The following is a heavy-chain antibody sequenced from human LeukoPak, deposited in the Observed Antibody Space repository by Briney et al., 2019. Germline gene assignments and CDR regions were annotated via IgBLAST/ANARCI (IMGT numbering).Heavy chain of an antibody. Sequence: SETLSLTCTVSGGSISSYYWSWIRQPPGNGLEWIGYIYYSGSTNYNPSLKSRVTISVDTSKNQFSLKLSSVTAADTAVYYCARSSGVSSGWSPCFDYWGQGTLVTVSS. J-gene: IGHJ4*02. V-gene: IGHV4-59*01. D-gene: IGHD6-19*01. CDR2: IYYSGST. CDR1: GGSISSYY. CDR3: ARSSGVSSGWSPCFDY.